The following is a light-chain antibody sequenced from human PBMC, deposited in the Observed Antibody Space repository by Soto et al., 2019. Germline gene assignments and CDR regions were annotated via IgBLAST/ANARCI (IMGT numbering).Light chain of an antibody. CDR1: QGITSY. CDR2: AAS. CDR3: QQYEIFSVP. J-gene: IGKJ1*01. V-gene: IGKV1-9*01. Sequence: VAAYESDRVAITCRASQGITSYLAWYQQKPGRAPKLLIDAASTLQSGVPSRFSGSGSGTEFTLTISSLQPEDFATYYCQQYEIFSVPFCQGT.